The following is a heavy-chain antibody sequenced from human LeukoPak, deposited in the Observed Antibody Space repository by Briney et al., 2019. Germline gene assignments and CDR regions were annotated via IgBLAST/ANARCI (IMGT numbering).Heavy chain of an antibody. J-gene: IGHJ5*02. Sequence: PGGSLRLSCAASGFTFSDYYMKWIRQAPGKGLEWLSYISSSGTTIYYADSVKGRFTISRDNAKNLLYLQMNSLRAEDTAVYYCARDPSYSSSSMWFDPWGKGTLVTASS. D-gene: IGHD6-13*01. CDR3: ARDPSYSSSSMWFDP. V-gene: IGHV3-11*04. CDR2: ISSSGTTI. CDR1: GFTFSDYY.